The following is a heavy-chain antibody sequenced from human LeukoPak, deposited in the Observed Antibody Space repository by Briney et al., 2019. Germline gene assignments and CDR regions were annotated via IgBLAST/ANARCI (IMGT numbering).Heavy chain of an antibody. CDR2: IVVGSGNT. J-gene: IGHJ4*02. D-gene: IGHD3-10*02. CDR1: GFTFTSSA. CDR3: AAPPPYVPGSLDY. Sequence: GASVKVSCKASGFTFTSSAVQRVRQARGQRLEWIGWIVVGSGNTNYAQKFQERVTITRDMSTSTAYMELSSLRSEDTAVYYCAAPPPYVPGSLDYGGQGTLVPVSS. V-gene: IGHV1-58*01.